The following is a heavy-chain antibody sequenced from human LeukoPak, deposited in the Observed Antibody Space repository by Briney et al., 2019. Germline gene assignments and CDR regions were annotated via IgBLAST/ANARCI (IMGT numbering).Heavy chain of an antibody. V-gene: IGHV3-21*04. CDR3: ARDPLRFLEWSNWFDP. CDR1: DVSFTNYY. J-gene: IGHJ5*02. CDR2: ISSSSSYI. D-gene: IGHD3-3*01. Sequence: ETLSLTCAVSDVSFTNYYWTWIRQSPGKGLEWVSSISSSSSYIYYADSVKGRFTISRDNAKNSLYLQMNSLRAEDTALYHCARDPLRFLEWSNWFDPWGQGTLVTVSS.